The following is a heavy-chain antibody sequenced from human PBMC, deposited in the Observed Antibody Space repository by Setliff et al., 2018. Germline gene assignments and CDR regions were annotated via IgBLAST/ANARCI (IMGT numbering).Heavy chain of an antibody. Sequence: PSETLSLTCNVSGDSIITTYFWSWIRQPPGKGLEFIGYVYHTGTANYDPSLESRVTLSVDTSKNQFSLKLSSVTAADTAVYYCAKGGTYRYFDFWGQGALVTVSS. CDR1: GDSIITTYF. J-gene: IGHJ4*02. CDR2: VYHTGTA. D-gene: IGHD1-26*01. V-gene: IGHV4-59*01. CDR3: AKGGTYRYFDF.